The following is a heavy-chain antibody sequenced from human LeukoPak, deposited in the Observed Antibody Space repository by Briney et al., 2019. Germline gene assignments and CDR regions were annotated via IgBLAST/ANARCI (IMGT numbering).Heavy chain of an antibody. CDR3: ARGPSGYHNT. Sequence: GGSLRLSCAASGFTLDDYAMHWVRQAPGKGLEWVSGISWNSGSIGYADSVKGRFTISRDNSKNTLYLQMNSLRAEDTAVYYCARGPSGYHNTGGQGTLVTVSS. V-gene: IGHV3-9*01. CDR1: GFTLDDYA. CDR2: ISWNSGSI. D-gene: IGHD5-12*01. J-gene: IGHJ4*02.